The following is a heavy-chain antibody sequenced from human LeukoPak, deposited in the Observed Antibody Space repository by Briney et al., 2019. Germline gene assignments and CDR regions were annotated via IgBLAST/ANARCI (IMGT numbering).Heavy chain of an antibody. Sequence: PSETLSLTCSVSGDSVSSYYWNWIRQPPGKGLEWIGYIYFSGSTSYNPSLKSRVTISVDRSKNQFSLKLSSVAAADTAVYYCARSYGTNFDYWGQGTLVTVSS. J-gene: IGHJ4*02. V-gene: IGHV4-59*02. D-gene: IGHD3-16*01. CDR2: IYFSGST. CDR1: GDSVSSYY. CDR3: ARSYGTNFDY.